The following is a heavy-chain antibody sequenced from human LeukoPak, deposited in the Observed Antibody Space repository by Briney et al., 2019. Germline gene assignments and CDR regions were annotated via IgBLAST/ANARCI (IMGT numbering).Heavy chain of an antibody. CDR3: ARGSYDFWSGIQLNWFYP. CDR2: INHSGST. CDR1: GGSFSGYY. J-gene: IGHJ5*02. V-gene: IGHV4-34*01. D-gene: IGHD3-3*01. Sequence: SETLSLTCAVYGGSFSGYYWSWIRQPPGKGLEWIGEINHSGSTNYNPSLKSRVTISVDTSKNQFSLKLSSVTAADTAVYYCARGSYDFWSGIQLNWFYPWGQGTLVTVSS.